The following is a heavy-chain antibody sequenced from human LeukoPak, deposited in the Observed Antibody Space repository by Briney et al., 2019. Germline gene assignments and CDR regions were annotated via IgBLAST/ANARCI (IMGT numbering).Heavy chain of an antibody. CDR3: AKDMGYGESSPIDY. J-gene: IGHJ4*02. CDR2: ISWNSGSI. CDR1: GFTFDDYA. Sequence: SLRLSCAASGFTFDDYAMHWVRQAPGKGLEWVSGISWNSGSIGYADSVKGRFTISRDNAKNSLYLQMNSLRAEDTALYYCAKDMGYGESSPIDYWGQGTLVTVSS. V-gene: IGHV3-9*01. D-gene: IGHD4-17*01.